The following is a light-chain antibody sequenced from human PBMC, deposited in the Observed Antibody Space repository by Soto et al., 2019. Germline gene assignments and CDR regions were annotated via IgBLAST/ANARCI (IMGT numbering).Light chain of an antibody. J-gene: IGKJ1*01. Sequence: EIVVTKSPATLSVSPGERVTLSCRASQSVSSSLAWYQQRPGQAPRLLIYDTSTRAAGISARFSGSGSGREFTITISSLKSEDVAVYYCRQYIDWPPGTFGQGTAVEIK. CDR1: QSVSSS. CDR2: DTS. V-gene: IGKV3-15*01. CDR3: RQYIDWPPGT.